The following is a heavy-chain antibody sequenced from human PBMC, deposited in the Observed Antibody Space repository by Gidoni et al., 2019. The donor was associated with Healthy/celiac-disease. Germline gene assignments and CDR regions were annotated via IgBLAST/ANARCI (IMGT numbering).Heavy chain of an antibody. CDR3: ARDVYGGNLNYFDY. Sequence: IIPIFGSVNYAQKFQGRVTITADDSTSTTYMELSSLRSEDTAVYYCARDVYGGNLNYFDYWGQGTLVTVSS. V-gene: IGHV1-69*01. D-gene: IGHD4-17*01. CDR2: IIPIFGSV. J-gene: IGHJ4*02.